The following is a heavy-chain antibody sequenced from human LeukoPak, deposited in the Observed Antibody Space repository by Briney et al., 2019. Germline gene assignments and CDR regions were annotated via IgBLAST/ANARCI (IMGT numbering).Heavy chain of an antibody. CDR2: FGGSGTST. Sequence: GGSLRLSCAASGFTFSSYAMIGVRQAPGKGLEGVSAFGGSGTSTFYADSVKGRFTISRDNYKNTLYLQMKTLKAEETAVYYCAKPSPGHTPYSCSMDVWGQGTTVTVSS. J-gene: IGHJ6*02. D-gene: IGHD2-2*02. V-gene: IGHV3-23*01. CDR1: GFTFSSYA. CDR3: AKPSPGHTPYSCSMDV.